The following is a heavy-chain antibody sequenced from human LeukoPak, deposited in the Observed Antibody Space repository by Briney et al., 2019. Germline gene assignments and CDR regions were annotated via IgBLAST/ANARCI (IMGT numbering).Heavy chain of an antibody. J-gene: IGHJ4*02. Sequence: SETLSLTCTVSGDSISSSYWSWIRQPPGKELEWIGYVYYIGSSYYNPSLKSRATTSIDMSKNQFSLKLTSMTAADTAVYYCAGYGSGSYYKAFDFWGQGILVTVSS. V-gene: IGHV4-59*01. CDR3: AGYGSGSYYKAFDF. CDR1: GDSISSSY. D-gene: IGHD3-10*01. CDR2: VYYIGSS.